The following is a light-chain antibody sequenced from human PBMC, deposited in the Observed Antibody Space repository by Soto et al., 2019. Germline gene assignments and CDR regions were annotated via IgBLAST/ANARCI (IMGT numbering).Light chain of an antibody. CDR3: QQYSDWPRT. CDR2: STS. J-gene: IGKJ1*01. V-gene: IGKV3-20*01. CDR1: QRVSSDS. Sequence: EIVLTQSPDTLSLSPGERATLSCRASQRVSSDSLAWYQQQPGQAPRLLIYSTSNRATGIPDRFSGSGSGTEFTLTISSLESEDFGIYYCQQYSDWPRTFGQGTKVDIK.